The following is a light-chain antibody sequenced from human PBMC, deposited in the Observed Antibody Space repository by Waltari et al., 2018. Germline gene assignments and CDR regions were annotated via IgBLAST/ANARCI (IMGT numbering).Light chain of an antibody. CDR1: QSVSSN. J-gene: IGKJ2*01. CDR3: QQYNNWPPYT. V-gene: IGKV3-15*01. CDR2: GVS. Sequence: EIVMTQSPATLSLSPGERATLSCRASQSVSSNLAWYPQKPGQAPRLLIYGVSIRVTGIPARFSGSGSGTEFTLTISSLQSEDFAVYYCQQYNNWPPYTFGQGTKLEI.